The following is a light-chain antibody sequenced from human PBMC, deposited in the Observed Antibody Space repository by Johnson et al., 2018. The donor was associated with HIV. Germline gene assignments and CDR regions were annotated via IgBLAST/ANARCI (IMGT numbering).Light chain of an antibody. CDR2: ENN. Sequence: QSVLTQPPSVSAAPGQKVTISCSGSSSNIGNNYVSWYQQLPGTAPKLLIYENNKRPSGIPDRFSGSKSGKSATLGIAGLQTGDEADYYCGTWDSSLRGGVFGTGTKVTVL. V-gene: IGLV1-51*02. CDR1: SSNIGNNY. CDR3: GTWDSSLRGGV. J-gene: IGLJ1*01.